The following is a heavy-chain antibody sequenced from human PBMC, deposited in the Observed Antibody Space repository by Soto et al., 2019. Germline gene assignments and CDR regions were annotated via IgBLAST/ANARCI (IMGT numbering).Heavy chain of an antibody. CDR2: IIPIFGTA. CDR3: ARGYDSSGYYYSY. D-gene: IGHD3-22*01. Sequence: SVKVSCKASGGTFSSYAISWVRQAPGQGLEWMGGIIPIFGTANYAQKFQGRVTITADKSTSTTYMELSSLRSEDTAVYYCARGYDSSGYYYSYWGQGTLVTVSS. V-gene: IGHV1-69*06. J-gene: IGHJ4*02. CDR1: GGTFSSYA.